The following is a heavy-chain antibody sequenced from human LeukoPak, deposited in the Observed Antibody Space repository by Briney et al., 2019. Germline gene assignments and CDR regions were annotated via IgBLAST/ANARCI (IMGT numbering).Heavy chain of an antibody. CDR1: GFTVSSNY. CDR3: ARGDYGANFPFDY. J-gene: IGHJ4*02. CDR2: IYSGGGT. V-gene: IGHV3-66*01. D-gene: IGHD4-17*01. Sequence: GGSLRLSCAASGFTVSSNYMSWVRQARGKGLEWVSVIYSGGGTYYADSVKGRFTISRDNSKNTLYLHMNSLRAEDTALYYCARGDYGANFPFDYWGQGTLVTVSS.